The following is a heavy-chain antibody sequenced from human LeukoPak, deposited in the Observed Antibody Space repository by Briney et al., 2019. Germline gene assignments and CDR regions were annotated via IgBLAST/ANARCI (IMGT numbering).Heavy chain of an antibody. CDR2: IYYSGNT. V-gene: IGHV4-59*01. CDR3: ARLWSEGNWENWFDP. D-gene: IGHD3-3*01. J-gene: IGHJ5*02. Sequence: PSETLSLTCTVSGGSISSYYWSWIRQPPGKGLEWIGYIYYSGNTNYNPSLKSRVTISVDTSKNQFSLKLSSVTAADTAVYYCARLWSEGNWENWFDPWGQGTLVTASS. CDR1: GGSISSYY.